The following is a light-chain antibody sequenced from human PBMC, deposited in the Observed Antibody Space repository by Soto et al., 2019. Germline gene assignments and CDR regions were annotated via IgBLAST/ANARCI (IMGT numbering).Light chain of an antibody. CDR3: AAWDDSLNGHV. CDR2: TTN. J-gene: IGLJ1*01. Sequence: QSVLTQPHSASGTPGQRVTISCFGSSSNIGASSVHRFQQLPGTAPKLLISTTNQRPSGVPERFSGSKSGTSASLAISGLQSEDEADYYCAAWDDSLNGHVFGTGTKVTVL. V-gene: IGLV1-44*01. CDR1: SSNIGASS.